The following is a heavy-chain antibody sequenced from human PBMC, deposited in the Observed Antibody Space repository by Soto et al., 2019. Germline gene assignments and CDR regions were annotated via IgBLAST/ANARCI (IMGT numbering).Heavy chain of an antibody. CDR3: ARDFSGPMDY. CDR1: GYTFTNYY. CDR2: IYPSGGST. Sequence: ASVKVSCKASGYTFTNYYMHWVRQAPGQGLGWMGIIYPSGGSTRNAQKFQGRVTMTRDTSTSTVYMELSSLRSEDTAVYYCARDFSGPMDYWGRGTLVTVSS. D-gene: IGHD3-10*01. V-gene: IGHV1-46*01. J-gene: IGHJ4*02.